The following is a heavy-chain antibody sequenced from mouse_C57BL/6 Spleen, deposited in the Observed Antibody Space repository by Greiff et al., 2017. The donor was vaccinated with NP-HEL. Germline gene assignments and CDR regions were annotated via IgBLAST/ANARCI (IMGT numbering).Heavy chain of an antibody. D-gene: IGHD2-2*01. J-gene: IGHJ4*01. V-gene: IGHV5-4*01. CDR3: AREGLYGYDGRDAMDY. CDR2: ISDGGSYT. CDR1: GFTFSSYA. Sequence: EVQVVESGGGLVKPGGSLKLSCAASGFTFSSYAMSWVRQTPEKRLEWVATISDGGSYTYYPDNVKGRFTISRDNAKNNLYLQMSHLKSEDTAMYYCAREGLYGYDGRDAMDYWGQGTSVTVSS.